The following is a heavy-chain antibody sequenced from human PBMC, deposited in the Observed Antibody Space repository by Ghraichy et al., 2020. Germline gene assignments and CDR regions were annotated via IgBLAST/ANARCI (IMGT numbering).Heavy chain of an antibody. J-gene: IGHJ4*02. V-gene: IGHV4-61*01. CDR3: ARDQSRSSGPLDY. CDR1: GGSVSSGSYY. D-gene: IGHD6-19*01. Sequence: SETLSLTCTVSGGSVSSGSYYWSWIRQPPGKGLEWIGYIYYSGSTNYNPSLKSRVTISVDTSKNQFSLKLSSVTAADTAVYYCARDQSRSSGPLDYWGQGTLVTVSS. CDR2: IYYSGST.